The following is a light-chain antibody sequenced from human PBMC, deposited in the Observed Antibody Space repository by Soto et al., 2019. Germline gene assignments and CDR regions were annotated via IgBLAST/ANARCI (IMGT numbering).Light chain of an antibody. J-gene: IGLJ3*02. CDR1: SGSIASNY. CDR3: QSYDSSNWV. V-gene: IGLV6-57*04. CDR2: EDN. Sequence: NFMLTQPRSVSESPGKTVTISCTRSSGSIASNYVQWYHQRPGSAPTIVMYEDNQRPSGVPDRFSGSIDRSSNSASLTISGLKTEDEGDFYCQSYDSSNWVFGGGTKVTVL.